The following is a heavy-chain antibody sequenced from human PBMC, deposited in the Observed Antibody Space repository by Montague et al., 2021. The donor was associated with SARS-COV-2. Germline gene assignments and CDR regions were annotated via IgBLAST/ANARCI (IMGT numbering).Heavy chain of an antibody. D-gene: IGHD1-1*01. CDR2: IDWDDDK. Sequence: PALVKPTQTLTLTCTFSGLSLSTSGMCVSWIRQPPGKALEWLAPIDWDDDKYYSTSLKTRLTISKDTSKNQVVLTMTNMDPVDTATYYCARINSDPLDYYYYGMDVWGQGTTVTVSS. CDR1: GLSLSTSGMC. J-gene: IGHJ6*02. V-gene: IGHV2-70*01. CDR3: ARINSDPLDYYYYGMDV.